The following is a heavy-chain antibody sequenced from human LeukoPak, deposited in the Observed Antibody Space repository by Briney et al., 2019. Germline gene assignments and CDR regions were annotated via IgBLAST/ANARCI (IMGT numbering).Heavy chain of an antibody. D-gene: IGHD3-22*01. Sequence: GASVKVSCKASGYTFTSYAMNWVRQAPGQGLEWMGWINTNTGNPTYAQGFTGRFVFSLDTSVSTAYLQISSLKAEDTAVYYCAGITEYYDSSGLEYFQHWGQGTLVTVSS. CDR1: GYTFTSYA. V-gene: IGHV7-4-1*02. J-gene: IGHJ1*01. CDR2: INTNTGNP. CDR3: AGITEYYDSSGLEYFQH.